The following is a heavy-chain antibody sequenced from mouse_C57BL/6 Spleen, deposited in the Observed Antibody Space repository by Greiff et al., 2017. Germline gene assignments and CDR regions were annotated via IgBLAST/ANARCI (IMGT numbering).Heavy chain of an antibody. CDR3: ARSPGGGTGTVDY. CDR2: IYPGSGST. CDR1: GYTFTSYW. Sequence: VQLQQPGAELVKPGASVKMSCKASGYTFTSYWITWVKQRPGQGLEWIGDIYPGSGSTNYNEKFKSKATLTVDTSSSTAYMQLSSLTSEDSAVYYCARSPGGGTGTVDYWGQGTTLTVSS. D-gene: IGHD4-1*01. V-gene: IGHV1-55*01. J-gene: IGHJ2*01.